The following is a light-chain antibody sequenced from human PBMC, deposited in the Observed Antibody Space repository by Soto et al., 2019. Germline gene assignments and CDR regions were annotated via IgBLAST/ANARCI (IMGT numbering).Light chain of an antibody. V-gene: IGKV1-5*02. J-gene: IGKJ2*01. CDR2: DAS. CDR1: QSISSW. Sequence: DIPMTQSPSTLSASVGDRVTIICRASQSISSWLAWYQQKPGKAPKLLIYDASSLESGVPSRFSGSGSGTEFTLTISSLQPDDFATYYCQQYNSYPYTFGQGTKLEIK. CDR3: QQYNSYPYT.